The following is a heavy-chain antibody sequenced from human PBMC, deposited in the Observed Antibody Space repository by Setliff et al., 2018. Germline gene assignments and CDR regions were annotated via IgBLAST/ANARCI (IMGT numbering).Heavy chain of an antibody. CDR2: IIPMFRTP. Sequence: SVKVSCKASGGTFSNFAISWVRQAPGQGFEWLGGIIPMFRTPEYAQKFQGRVTISAGESRTAGYMELSSLRFDDTAVYYCARVQWEIAVKFHYNRMDVWGEGTQVTVSS. J-gene: IGHJ6*04. V-gene: IGHV1-69*13. D-gene: IGHD1-26*01. CDR3: ARVQWEIAVKFHYNRMDV. CDR1: GGTFSNFA.